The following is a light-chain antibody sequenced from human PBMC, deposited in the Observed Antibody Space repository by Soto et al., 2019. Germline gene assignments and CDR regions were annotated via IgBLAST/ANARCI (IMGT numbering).Light chain of an antibody. CDR2: LEGSGNY. J-gene: IGLJ1*01. CDR1: SGHSSYI. V-gene: IGLV4-60*02. CDR3: ETWVSNTFV. Sequence: QSVLTQSSSASASLGSSVKLTCTLSSGHSSYIIAWHQQQPGKAPRYLMKLEGSGNYNKGSGVPDRFSGSSSGAGRYLTISNLQFEDEADYYCETWVSNTFVFGTGTKLTVL.